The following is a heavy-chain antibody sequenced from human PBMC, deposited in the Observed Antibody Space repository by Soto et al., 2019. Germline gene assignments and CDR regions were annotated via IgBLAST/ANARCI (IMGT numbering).Heavy chain of an antibody. J-gene: IGHJ6*02. D-gene: IGHD2-15*01. V-gene: IGHV3-11*04. CDR3: ASEYCSGGSCPLYYGMDV. Sequence: PGGSLRLSCAASGIVFSDYMSWVRQAPGKGLEWLSYISGSGRNIYSADSVKGRFTISRDNTKNSLYLQMNSLRAEDTAVYYCASEYCSGGSCPLYYGMDVWGQGTTVTVSS. CDR2: ISGSGRNI. CDR1: GIVFSDY.